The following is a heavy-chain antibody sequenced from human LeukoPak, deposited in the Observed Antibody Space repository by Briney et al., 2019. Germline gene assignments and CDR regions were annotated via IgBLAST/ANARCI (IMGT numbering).Heavy chain of an antibody. CDR1: GLTYSSYA. D-gene: IGHD3-22*01. V-gene: IGHV3-23*01. J-gene: IGHJ4*02. CDR2: ISGSGGST. Sequence: GGSLRLFCAASGLTYSSYAMSWVRQAPAKGLEWVSAISGSGGSTYYADSVKGRVNISRDNSKNTLYLQMNSLRAEDTAVYYCAKALPYYYDSSGWYYFDYWGQGTLVTVSS. CDR3: AKALPYYYDSSGWYYFDY.